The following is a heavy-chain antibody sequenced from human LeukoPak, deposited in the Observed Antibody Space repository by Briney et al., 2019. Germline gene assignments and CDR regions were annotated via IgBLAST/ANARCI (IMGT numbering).Heavy chain of an antibody. Sequence: SQTLSLTCAISGDSVSTNSAAWNWIRQSPSRGLEWLGRTYYRSKWYNDYAISVKSRMTINPDTSKNQFSLRLNSVTPEDTAVYYCVRGFSTFFDYWGQGTLVTVSS. CDR1: GDSVSTNSAA. V-gene: IGHV6-1*01. CDR3: VRGFSTFFDY. CDR2: TYYRSKWYN. J-gene: IGHJ4*02. D-gene: IGHD3-10*01.